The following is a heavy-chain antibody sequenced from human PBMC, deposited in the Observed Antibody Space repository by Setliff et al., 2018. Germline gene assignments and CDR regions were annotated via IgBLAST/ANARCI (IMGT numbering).Heavy chain of an antibody. CDR2: IYPSDSDI. CDR1: GYNFINYW. V-gene: IGHV5-51*01. D-gene: IGHD6-13*01. Sequence: GESLKISCKGSGYNFINYWIGWVRQMPGKGLEWMGIIYPSDSDIRYSPSFQGQVTISADKSISTAYLQWSSLKASDTAMYYCARALASAGTVYFDYWGQGTLVTVSS. CDR3: ARALASAGTVYFDY. J-gene: IGHJ4*02.